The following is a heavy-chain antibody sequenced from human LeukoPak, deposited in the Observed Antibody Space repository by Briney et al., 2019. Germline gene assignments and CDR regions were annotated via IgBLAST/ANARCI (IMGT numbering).Heavy chain of an antibody. CDR2: ISDSGGRT. D-gene: IGHD3-22*01. CDR3: AKRGVVIRVILVGFHKEAYYFDS. V-gene: IGHV3-23*01. Sequence: PGGSLRLSCAVSGIILSNYGMTWVRQAPGKGLEWVAGISDSGGRTNYADSVKGRFTISRDNPKNTLYLQMNSLSAEDTAVYFCAKRGVVIRVILVGFHKEAYYFDSWGQGALVTVSS. CDR1: GIILSNYG. J-gene: IGHJ4*02.